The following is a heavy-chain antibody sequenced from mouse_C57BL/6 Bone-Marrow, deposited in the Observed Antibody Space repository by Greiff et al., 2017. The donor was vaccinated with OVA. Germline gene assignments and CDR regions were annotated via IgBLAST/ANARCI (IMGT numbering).Heavy chain of an antibody. CDR1: GYTFTSYW. J-gene: IGHJ2*01. D-gene: IGHD2-1*01. CDR3: ARPIYYGTYYFDY. V-gene: IGHV1-72*01. Sequence: QVHVKQSGAELVKPGASVKLSCKASGYTFTSYWMHWVKQRPGRGLEWIGRIDPNSGGTKYNEKFKSKATLTVDKPSSTAYMQLSSLTSEDSAVYYCARPIYYGTYYFDYWGQGTTLTVSS. CDR2: IDPNSGGT.